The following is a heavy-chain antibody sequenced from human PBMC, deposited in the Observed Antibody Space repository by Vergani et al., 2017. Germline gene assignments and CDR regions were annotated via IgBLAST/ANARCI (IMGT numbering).Heavy chain of an antibody. Sequence: QVHLVESGGGVVQPGRSLSLSCVVSGFTSSYYGMHWVRQAPGKGLEWVAVISNDGTQKYYADSVKGRFTISRDNSKSTLYLQMNSLRTEDTAVYYCATKSCGTPGCQIGYFREWGQGTLVTVSS. D-gene: IGHD1-1*01. CDR2: ISNDGTQK. CDR3: ATKSCGTPGCQIGYFRE. J-gene: IGHJ1*01. V-gene: IGHV3-30*03. CDR1: GFTSSYYG.